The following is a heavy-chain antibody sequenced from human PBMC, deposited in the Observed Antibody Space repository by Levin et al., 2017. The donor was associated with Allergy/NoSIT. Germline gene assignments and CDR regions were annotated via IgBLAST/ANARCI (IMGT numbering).Heavy chain of an antibody. D-gene: IGHD6-13*01. CDR3: ARIIPLYSSSWYYFDY. Sequence: SGPTLVKPTQTLTLTCSFSGFSLSTSRMCVTWIRQPPGKALEWLARIDWDDDKYYTTSLKTRLTISKDPSKNQVVLTMTDVDPLDTATYYCARIIPLYSSSWYYFDYWGQGILVTVSS. CDR2: IDWDDDK. V-gene: IGHV2-70*11. CDR1: GFSLSTSRMC. J-gene: IGHJ4*02.